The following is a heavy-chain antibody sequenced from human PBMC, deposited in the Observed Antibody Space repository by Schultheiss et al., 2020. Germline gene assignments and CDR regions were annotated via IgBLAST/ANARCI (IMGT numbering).Heavy chain of an antibody. Sequence: GSLRLSCAVYGGSFSGYYWSWIRQPPGKGLEWIGEINHSGSTNYNPSLKSRVTISVDTSKNQFSLKLSSVTAADTAVYYCARRHGIAAASTRNPQRYYYYGMDVWGQGTTVTVSS. CDR2: INHSGST. V-gene: IGHV4-34*01. CDR1: GGSFSGYY. CDR3: ARRHGIAAASTRNPQRYYYYGMDV. D-gene: IGHD6-13*01. J-gene: IGHJ6*02.